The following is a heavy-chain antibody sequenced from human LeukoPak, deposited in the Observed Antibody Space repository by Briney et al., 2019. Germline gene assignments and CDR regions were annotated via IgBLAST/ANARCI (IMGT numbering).Heavy chain of an antibody. Sequence: PGGSLRLSCAASGFTFSIAWMSWVRQAPGKGLEWVGRIKSRGDGETRDYAAPVEDRFIISRDDSKNTLYLQMNSLRTEDTAIYYCAAAGEWLSNAFNTWGQGTLVTVSA. V-gene: IGHV3-15*01. CDR2: IKSRGDGETR. CDR3: AAAGEWLSNAFNT. D-gene: IGHD3-3*01. CDR1: GFTFSIAW. J-gene: IGHJ3*02.